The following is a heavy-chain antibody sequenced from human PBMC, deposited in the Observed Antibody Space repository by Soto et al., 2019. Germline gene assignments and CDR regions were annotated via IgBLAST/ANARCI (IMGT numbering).Heavy chain of an antibody. CDR3: ASSALRFLEWLPIY. Sequence: PSETLSLTCTVSGGSISSSSYYWGWIRQPPGKGLEWIGIIYYSGSTYYNPSLKSRVTISVDTSKNQFSLKLSSVTAADTAVYYCASSALRFLEWLPIYWGQGTLVTVSS. V-gene: IGHV4-39*07. D-gene: IGHD3-3*01. CDR2: IYYSGST. CDR1: GGSISSSSYY. J-gene: IGHJ4*02.